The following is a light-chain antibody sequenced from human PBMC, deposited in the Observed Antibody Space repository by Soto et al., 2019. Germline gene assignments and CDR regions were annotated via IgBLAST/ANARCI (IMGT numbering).Light chain of an antibody. CDR3: QQYENWRRMS. CDR2: GAS. V-gene: IGKV3-15*01. CDR1: QSISSK. J-gene: IGKJ5*01. Sequence: EIVLTQSPATLSVSPGERVTLSCRASQSISSKLGWYQQRPGQAPRLLIYGASTRATGIPARFSGSGSGTEFNLTISSLQSEDFAVDYCQQYENWRRMSFGQGTRLEIK.